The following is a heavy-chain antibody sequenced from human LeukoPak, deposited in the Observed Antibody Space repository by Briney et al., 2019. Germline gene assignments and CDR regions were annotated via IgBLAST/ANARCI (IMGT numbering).Heavy chain of an antibody. CDR1: GYTFTDYY. CDR2: INPRSGGT. D-gene: IGHD3-3*01. CDR3: ARARETPYYDFWSGHRAFDY. J-gene: IGHJ4*02. Sequence: ASVKVSCKASGYTFTDYYMHWVRQAPGQGLEWMGWINPRSGGTNYAQKFQGRVTMTRDTSISTAYMELSRLRSDDTAVYYCARARETPYYDFWSGHRAFDYWGQGTLVTVSS. V-gene: IGHV1-2*02.